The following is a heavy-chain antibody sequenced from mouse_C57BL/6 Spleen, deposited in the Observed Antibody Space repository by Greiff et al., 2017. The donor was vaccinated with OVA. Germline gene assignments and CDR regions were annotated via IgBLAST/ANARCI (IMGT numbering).Heavy chain of an antibody. CDR1: GYSITSCYY. CDR3: ARGETTVVAPSYYFDY. J-gene: IGHJ2*01. V-gene: IGHV3-6*01. CDR2: ISYDGSN. D-gene: IGHD1-1*01. Sequence: EVKLMESGPGLVKPSQSLSLTCSVTGYSITSCYYWNWIRPFPGNTLEWMGYISYDGSNNYNPSLKNRISITRDTSKNTFFLKLNSVTTEDTATYYCARGETTVVAPSYYFDYWGQGTTLTVSS.